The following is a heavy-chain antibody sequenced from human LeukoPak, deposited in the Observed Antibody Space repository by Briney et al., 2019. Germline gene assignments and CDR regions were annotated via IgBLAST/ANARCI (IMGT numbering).Heavy chain of an antibody. J-gene: IGHJ4*02. Sequence: GSLRLSCAASGFTFSSYEMNWVRQAPGKGLEWVSYISSSGSTIYYADSVKGRFTISRDNARNSLYLQMNSLRAEDTAVYYCARGGEMATHLFYYFDYWGQGTLVTVSS. D-gene: IGHD5-24*01. CDR3: ARGGEMATHLFYYFDY. CDR2: ISSSGSTI. V-gene: IGHV3-48*03. CDR1: GFTFSSYE.